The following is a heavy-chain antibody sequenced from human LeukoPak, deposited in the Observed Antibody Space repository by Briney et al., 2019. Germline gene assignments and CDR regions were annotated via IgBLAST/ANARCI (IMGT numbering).Heavy chain of an antibody. CDR2: IDYSGST. J-gene: IGHJ4*02. CDR1: GGSISSGGYD. CDR3: ARAGYDIFTGYYKSGPDFDY. V-gene: IGHV4-31*03. D-gene: IGHD3-9*01. Sequence: SQTLSLTCTVAGGSISSGGYDWSWIRQHPGKGLEWIGYIDYSGSTYYNPSLKSRVTISVDTSKNQFSLKLSSVTAAAKAGEHCARAGYDIFTGYYKSGPDFDYWGQGTLVTVSS.